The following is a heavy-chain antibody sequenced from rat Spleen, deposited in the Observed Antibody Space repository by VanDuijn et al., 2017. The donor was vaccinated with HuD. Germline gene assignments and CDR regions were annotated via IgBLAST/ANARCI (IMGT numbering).Heavy chain of an antibody. J-gene: IGHJ3*01. CDR3: AKDIRGPFAY. CDR1: GFTFSSYW. V-gene: IGHV5-58*01. D-gene: IGHD4-3*01. CDR2: INTDGGST. Sequence: EVQLVETGGGLVQPGRSLKLSCVASGFTFSSYWMYWIRQAPGKGLEWVSSINTDGGSTYYPDSVKGRFTISRDNAKSTLYLQMDSLRSEDTATYYCAKDIRGPFAYWGQGTLVTVSS.